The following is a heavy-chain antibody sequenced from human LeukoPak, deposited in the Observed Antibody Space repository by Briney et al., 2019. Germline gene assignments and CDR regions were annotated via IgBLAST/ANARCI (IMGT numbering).Heavy chain of an antibody. CDR2: IHHSGST. CDR1: GGSISTYY. CDR3: ARGGGYASPIGY. D-gene: IGHD5-12*01. Sequence: PSETLSLTCTLSGGSISTYYWSWIRQPPRKGLEWIGYIHHSGSTNYNPSLKSRVTISVDTSKNQFSLKLSSVTAADTAVYYCARGGGYASPIGYWGQGALVTVSS. V-gene: IGHV4-59*01. J-gene: IGHJ4*02.